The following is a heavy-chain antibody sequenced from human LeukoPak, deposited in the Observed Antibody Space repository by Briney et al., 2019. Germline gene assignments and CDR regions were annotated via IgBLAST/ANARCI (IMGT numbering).Heavy chain of an antibody. J-gene: IGHJ4*02. Sequence: GGSLRLSCAASGFTFSSYSMNWVRQAPGKGLEWVSYISSSSSTIYYADSVKGRFTISRDNAKNSLYLQMNSLRAEDTAVYYCARDTASREVRGVMSYWGQGTLVTVSS. CDR3: ARDTASREVRGVMSY. CDR2: ISSSSSTI. D-gene: IGHD3-10*01. CDR1: GFTFSSYS. V-gene: IGHV3-48*04.